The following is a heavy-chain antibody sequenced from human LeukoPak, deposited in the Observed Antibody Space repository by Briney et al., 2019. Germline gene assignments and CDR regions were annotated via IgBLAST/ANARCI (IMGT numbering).Heavy chain of an antibody. D-gene: IGHD6-13*01. Sequence: GGSLRLSCAASGFTFSSYGMHWVRQAPGKGLEGVAVISYDGSNKYYADSVKGRFTISRDNSKNTLYLQMNSLRAEDTAVYYCAKDSVAAAGPHYYYYYMDVWGKGTTVTVSS. CDR3: AKDSVAAAGPHYYYYYMDV. CDR2: ISYDGSNK. V-gene: IGHV3-30*18. J-gene: IGHJ6*03. CDR1: GFTFSSYG.